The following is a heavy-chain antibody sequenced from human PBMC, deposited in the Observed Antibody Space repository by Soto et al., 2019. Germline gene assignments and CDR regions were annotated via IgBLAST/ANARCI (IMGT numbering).Heavy chain of an antibody. D-gene: IGHD3-10*01. CDR1: GGSISSEY. Sequence: SGTPSLTFTVSGGSISSEYWSWIRQPPGKGLEWIGYIYYSGSTNYNPSLKSRVTISVDTSKNQFSLKLSSVTAADTAVYYCAREPAPIYYGSGKGLLVDVWGQGTTVTVSS. CDR3: AREPAPIYYGSGKGLLVDV. J-gene: IGHJ6*02. V-gene: IGHV4-59*01. CDR2: IYYSGST.